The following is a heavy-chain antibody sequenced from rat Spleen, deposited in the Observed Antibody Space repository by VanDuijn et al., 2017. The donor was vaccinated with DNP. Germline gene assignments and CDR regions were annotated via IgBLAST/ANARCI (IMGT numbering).Heavy chain of an antibody. CDR3: TRHDYSNYYFDY. D-gene: IGHD1-8*01. Sequence: EVQLVESGGDLVQSGRSLKVSCAASGFTFSDYNMAWVRQAPKKGLEWVATITYDGGITYYRDSVKGRFTISRDNAESALYLRMDSLRSEDTATYYCTRHDYSNYYFDYWGRGVMVTVSS. J-gene: IGHJ2*01. CDR1: GFTFSDYN. V-gene: IGHV5-7*01. CDR2: ITYDGGIT.